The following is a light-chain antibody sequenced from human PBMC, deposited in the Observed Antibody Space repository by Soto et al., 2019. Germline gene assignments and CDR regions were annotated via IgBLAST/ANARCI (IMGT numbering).Light chain of an antibody. CDR3: QQANSFPIT. J-gene: IGKJ5*01. V-gene: IGKV1-5*01. CDR1: QTISSW. Sequence: DIQMTQSPSTLSGSVGDRVTITCRASQTISSWLAWYQQKPGKAPKLLIYDVSSLQSGVPSRFSGSGSGTEFTLTISSLQPDDFATYYCQQANSFPITFGQGTRLEIK. CDR2: DVS.